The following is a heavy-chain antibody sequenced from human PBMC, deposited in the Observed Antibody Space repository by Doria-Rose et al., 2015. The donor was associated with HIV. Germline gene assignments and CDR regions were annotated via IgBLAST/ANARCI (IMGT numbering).Heavy chain of an antibody. Sequence: QVQLQESGPGLVRPSQTLSLTCTVLGDSISSGDSFWSWIRQPPGKGPAWIGYIASSGTTYYYQSLRGRLTISLDASKNQFSPNLNSVTAADTAVYYCARARNYGFPHFFDFWGQGTLVTVSS. CDR2: IASSGTT. J-gene: IGHJ4*02. CDR3: ARARNYGFPHFFDF. V-gene: IGHV4-30-4*01. D-gene: IGHD3-10*01. CDR1: GDSISSGDSF.